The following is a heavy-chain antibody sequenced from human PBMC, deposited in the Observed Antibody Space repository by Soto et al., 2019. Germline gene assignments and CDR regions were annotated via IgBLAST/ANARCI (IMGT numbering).Heavy chain of an antibody. D-gene: IGHD4-17*01. V-gene: IGHV1-18*01. J-gene: IGHJ4*02. CDR2: ISAYNGNT. CDR3: ARPFGAYGDYAWSLRY. Sequence: QVQLVQSGAEVKKPGASVKVSCKASGYTFSGYAMGWVXQAPGQGHEWMGWISAYNGNTDYAQKFQGRVTMTTDTSTSTAYMELRRLTSDDTAVYYCARPFGAYGDYAWSLRYWGQGTLVTVSS. CDR1: GYTFSGYA.